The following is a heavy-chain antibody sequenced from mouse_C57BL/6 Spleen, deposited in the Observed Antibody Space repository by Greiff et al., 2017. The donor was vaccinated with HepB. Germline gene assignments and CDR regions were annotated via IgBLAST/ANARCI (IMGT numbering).Heavy chain of an antibody. V-gene: IGHV1-54*01. Sequence: VQLVESGAELVRPGTSVKVSCKASGYAFTNYLIEWVKQRPGQGLEWIGVINPGSGGTNYNEKFKGKATLTADKSSSTAYMQLSSLTSEDSAVYFCARGGLRQTWFAYWGQGTLVTVSA. J-gene: IGHJ3*01. D-gene: IGHD2-4*01. CDR2: INPGSGGT. CDR3: ARGGLRQTWFAY. CDR1: GYAFTNYL.